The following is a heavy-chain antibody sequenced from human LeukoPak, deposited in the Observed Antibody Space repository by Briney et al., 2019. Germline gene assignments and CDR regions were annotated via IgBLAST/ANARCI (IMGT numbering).Heavy chain of an antibody. J-gene: IGHJ6*03. V-gene: IGHV1-69*02. CDR1: GGTFSSYT. CDR3: ARHADLDSYYYYYMDV. Sequence: SVKVSCKASGGTFSSYTISWVRQAPGQGLEWMGRIIPILGIANYAQKFQGRVTITAGKSTSTAYMELSSLRSEDTAVYYCARHADLDSYYYYYMDVWGKGTTVTVSS. CDR2: IIPILGIA.